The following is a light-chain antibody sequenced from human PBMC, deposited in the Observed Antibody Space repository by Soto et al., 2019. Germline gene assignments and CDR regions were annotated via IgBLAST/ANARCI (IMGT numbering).Light chain of an antibody. CDR1: SSNIGADYD. CDR3: QSYDSSLRAVV. J-gene: IGLJ3*02. CDR2: GNS. V-gene: IGLV1-40*01. Sequence: QSVLTQPPSVSGAPGQRVTISCTGSSSNIGADYDVHWYQQLPGTAPKLLIYGNSNRPSGVPDRFSGSKSGTSASLAITGLQAEDEADYYCQSYDSSLRAVVFGGGTKLTGL.